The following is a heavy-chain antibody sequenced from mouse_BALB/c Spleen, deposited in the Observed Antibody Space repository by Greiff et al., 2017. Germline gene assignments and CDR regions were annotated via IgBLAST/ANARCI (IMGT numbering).Heavy chain of an antibody. J-gene: IGHJ3*01. V-gene: IGHV3-2*02. CDR3: ARTDDGYYQAWFAY. D-gene: IGHD2-3*01. CDR1: GYSITSDYA. CDR2: ISYSGST. Sequence: EVKLMESGPGLVKPSQSLSLTCTVTGYSITSDYAWNWIRQFPGNKLEWMGYISYSGSTSYNPSLKSRISITRDTSKNQFFLQLNSVTTEDTATYYCARTDDGYYQAWFAYWGQGTLVTVSA.